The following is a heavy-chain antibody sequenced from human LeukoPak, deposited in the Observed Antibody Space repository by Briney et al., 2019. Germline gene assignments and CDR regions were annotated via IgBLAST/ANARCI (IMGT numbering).Heavy chain of an antibody. CDR2: ISGSGGST. V-gene: IGHV3-23*01. CDR3: AKTYYYDSSGYYREQCFDY. J-gene: IGHJ4*02. CDR1: GFTFSSYA. D-gene: IGHD3-22*01. Sequence: GGSLRLSCAASGFTFSSYAMSWVRQAPGKGLEWVSAISGSGGSTYYADSVRGRFTISRDNSKNTLYLQMNSLRAEDTAVYYCAKTYYYDSSGYYREQCFDYWGQGTLVTVSS.